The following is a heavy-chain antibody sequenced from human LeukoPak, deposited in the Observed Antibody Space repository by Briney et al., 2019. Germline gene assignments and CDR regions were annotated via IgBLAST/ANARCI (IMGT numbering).Heavy chain of an antibody. V-gene: IGHV1-18*01. CDR3: AKDPKVRYYYDSRHFDY. CDR2: ISAYNGNT. D-gene: IGHD3-22*01. Sequence: ASVKVSCKASGYTFTSYGISLVRQAPRQGLEWMEWISAYNGNTNYAQKLQGRVTMTTDTSTSTAYMELRSLRSDDTAVYYCAKDPKVRYYYDSRHFDYWGQGTLVTVSS. CDR1: GYTFTSYG. J-gene: IGHJ4*02.